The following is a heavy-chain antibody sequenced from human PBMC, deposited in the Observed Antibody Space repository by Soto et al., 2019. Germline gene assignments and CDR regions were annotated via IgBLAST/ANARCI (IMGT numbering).Heavy chain of an antibody. CDR3: ARGVTMMVAVQGDAPDKPHFDS. V-gene: IGHV4-34*01. J-gene: IGHJ4*02. D-gene: IGHD3-22*01. Sequence: SETLPLTCAVYGGSFSGYFWSWIRQPPGKGLEWIGEINHSESSNYNPSLERRVTISVDTSKNQFSLKVRSVTAADTAVYYCARGVTMMVAVQGDAPDKPHFDSWGQGTRVTVS. CDR1: GGSFSGYF. CDR2: INHSESS.